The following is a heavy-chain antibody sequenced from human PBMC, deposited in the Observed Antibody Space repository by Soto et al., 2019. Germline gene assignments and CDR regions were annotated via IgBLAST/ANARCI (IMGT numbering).Heavy chain of an antibody. Sequence: PSETLSLTCTVSGGSISSYHWSWIRQPPGKGLEWIGYIYYSGSTNYNPSLKSRVTISVDTSKDQFSLKLSSVTAADTAVYYCARARDDFWSGYYYFDHWGQGTLVTVSS. J-gene: IGHJ4*02. V-gene: IGHV4-59*01. CDR3: ARARDDFWSGYYYFDH. CDR1: GGSISSYH. D-gene: IGHD3-3*01. CDR2: IYYSGST.